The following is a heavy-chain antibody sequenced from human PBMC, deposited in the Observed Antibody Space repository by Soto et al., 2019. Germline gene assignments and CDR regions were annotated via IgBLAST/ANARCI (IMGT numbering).Heavy chain of an antibody. CDR2: IYYSGTT. V-gene: IGHV4-31*03. Sequence: PSETLSLTCTVSGGSISSGGYYWSWIRQHPGKGLEWIGYIYYSGTTYYNPSLKSRVTMSVDTSKNQFSLKLTSVTAVDTAVYYCARRDIQGPIDYWGQGTLVTVSS. J-gene: IGHJ4*02. CDR3: ARRDIQGPIDY. CDR1: GGSISSGGYY.